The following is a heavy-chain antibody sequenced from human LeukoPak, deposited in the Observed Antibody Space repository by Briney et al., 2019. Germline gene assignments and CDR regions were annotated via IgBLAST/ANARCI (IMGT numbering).Heavy chain of an antibody. Sequence: GGPLRLSCAPSGFTFSSYWMSWLRQAPGRGLEWVANINQHGSDKYCVDSVKGRFTISRDNAKNSLYLQMNSLRVEDTAVYYCATYCGGYCYSPHDAFEIWGQGTMVTVSS. CDR1: GFTFSSYW. J-gene: IGHJ3*02. V-gene: IGHV3-7*05. CDR3: ATYCGGYCYSPHDAFEI. D-gene: IGHD2-21*02. CDR2: INQHGSDK.